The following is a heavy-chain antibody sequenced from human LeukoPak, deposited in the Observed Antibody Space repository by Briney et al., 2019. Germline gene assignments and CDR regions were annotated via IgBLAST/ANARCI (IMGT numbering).Heavy chain of an antibody. J-gene: IGHJ4*02. Sequence: SETLSLTCAVYGGSFSGYYWSWIRQPPGKGLEWIGEINHSGSTNYNPSLKSRVTISVDTSKNQFSLQLNSVTPEDTAVYYCARGYSSSEIFDYWGQGTLVTVSS. CDR1: GGSFSGYY. CDR2: INHSGST. D-gene: IGHD6-13*01. CDR3: ARGYSSSEIFDY. V-gene: IGHV4-34*01.